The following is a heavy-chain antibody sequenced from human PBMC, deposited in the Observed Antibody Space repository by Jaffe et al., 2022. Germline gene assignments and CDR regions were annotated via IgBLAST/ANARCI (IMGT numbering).Heavy chain of an antibody. CDR2: IRYDGSNK. CDR1: GFTFSSYG. V-gene: IGHV3-30*02. Sequence: QVQLVESGGGVVQPGGSLRLSCAASGFTFSSYGMHWVRQAPGKGLEWVAFIRYDGSNKYYADSVKGRFTISRDNSKNTLYLQMNSLRAEDTAVYYCAKDSRSGYRYKDEVWYFDYWGQGTLVTVSS. J-gene: IGHJ4*02. D-gene: IGHD3-16*02. CDR3: AKDSRSGYRYKDEVWYFDY.